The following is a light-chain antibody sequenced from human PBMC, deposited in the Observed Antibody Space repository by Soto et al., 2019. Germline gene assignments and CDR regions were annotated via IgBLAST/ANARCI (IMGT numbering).Light chain of an antibody. V-gene: IGKV2D-29*02. CDR2: EVS. J-gene: IGKJ5*01. CDR3: MQSTQLPPT. Sequence: VMTQSPLSLPVTLGQPASISCRSSQSLLHITGETFLFCYLQKPGQSPQLLIYEVSTRVSGVPDRCSGSGSGTDFTLEISRVETDDVGIYYCMQSTQLPPTFGQGTRLEIK. CDR1: QSLLHITGETF.